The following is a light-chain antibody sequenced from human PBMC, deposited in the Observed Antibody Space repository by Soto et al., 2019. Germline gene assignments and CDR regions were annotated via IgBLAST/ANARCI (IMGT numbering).Light chain of an antibody. Sequence: EVVLTQSPATLSLSPGEGASLSCRASQTVTNLAWYQHKPGQAPRLLIYHASTRATGIPARFSGSGSGTDLTLSISSLEPEDFAVYYCQQYSSWLRSFGGGTKVEIK. V-gene: IGKV3-11*01. CDR2: HAS. J-gene: IGKJ4*01. CDR1: QTVTN. CDR3: QQYSSWLRS.